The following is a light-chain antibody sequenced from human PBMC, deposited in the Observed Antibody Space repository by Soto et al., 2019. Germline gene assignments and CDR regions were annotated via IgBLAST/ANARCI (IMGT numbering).Light chain of an antibody. CDR2: GAT. CDR1: EMVGDY. V-gene: IGKV3-11*01. Sequence: IVLTQSPGALAFSPGERATLSCCSSEMVGDYLAWYQQKPGQSPRLLIYGATKRTSGTPDRFSGTGSETAFTLAISRLEPGDFAVYYCQQRDNWPVEGTFGQGTKVDIK. J-gene: IGKJ1*01. CDR3: QQRDNWPVEGT.